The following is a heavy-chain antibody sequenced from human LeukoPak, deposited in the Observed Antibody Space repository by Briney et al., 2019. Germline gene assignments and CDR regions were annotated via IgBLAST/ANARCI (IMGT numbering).Heavy chain of an antibody. CDR2: INPNSGGT. CDR1: GYTFTGYF. J-gene: IGHJ5*02. D-gene: IGHD6-13*01. Sequence: ASVKVSCKASGYTFTGYFMHWVRQAPGQGLEWMGLINPNSGGTNYAQKFQGRVTMTRDTSISTAYMELSRLRYDDTAVYYCAKNRIAAAGYFSILLWWFDPWGQGTLVTVSS. V-gene: IGHV1-2*02. CDR3: AKNRIAAAGYFSILLWWFDP.